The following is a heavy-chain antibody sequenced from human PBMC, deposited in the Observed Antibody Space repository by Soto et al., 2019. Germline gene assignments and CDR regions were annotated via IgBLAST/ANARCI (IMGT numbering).Heavy chain of an antibody. J-gene: IGHJ4*02. CDR2: INPNSGGT. D-gene: IGHD6-19*01. Sequence: VASVKVSCKASGYTFTGHYMHRVRQAPGQGLEWMGWINPNSGGTNYAQKFQGWVTMTRDTSISTAYMELSRLRSDDTAVYYCARESDAAVDYWGQGTLVTVSS. CDR1: GYTFTGHY. V-gene: IGHV1-2*04. CDR3: ARESDAAVDY.